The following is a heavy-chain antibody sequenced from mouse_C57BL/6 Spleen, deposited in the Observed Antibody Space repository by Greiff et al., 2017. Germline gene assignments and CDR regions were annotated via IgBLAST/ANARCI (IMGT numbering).Heavy chain of an antibody. Sequence: VQLQQSGPELVKPGASVKISCKASGYSFTDYNMNWVKQSNGTSLEWIGVINPNYGSTSYNQKFKGKATLTVDQSSSTAYLPLNSLTSEDSAVYYCTRRGYSLYAFDYWGQGTSVTVSS. CDR1: GYSFTDYN. V-gene: IGHV1-39*01. J-gene: IGHJ4*01. CDR2: INPNYGST. D-gene: IGHD2-12*01. CDR3: TRRGYSLYAFDY.